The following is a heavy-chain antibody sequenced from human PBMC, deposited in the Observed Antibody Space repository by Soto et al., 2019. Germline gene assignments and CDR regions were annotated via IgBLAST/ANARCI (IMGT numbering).Heavy chain of an antibody. CDR2: ISNDGSNK. D-gene: IGHD6-6*01. Sequence: QVQMVESGGGVVQPGRSLRLSCAASGFSFSTYGMHWVRQAPGKGLEWMAVISNDGSNKYYADSVKGRFTISRDNSKDNVFPPMNSLRGEDTAVYYCAKVVRADSTSSNFYYYSGMDVWGQGTTVTVSS. V-gene: IGHV3-30*18. J-gene: IGHJ6*02. CDR1: GFSFSTYG. CDR3: AKVVRADSTSSNFYYYSGMDV.